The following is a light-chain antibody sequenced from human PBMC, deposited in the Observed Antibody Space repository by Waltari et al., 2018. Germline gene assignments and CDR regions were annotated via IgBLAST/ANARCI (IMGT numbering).Light chain of an antibody. Sequence: DIHLTQSPSTLSASVGDRVTITCRARQNMDTWLAWYQQEPGKAPKLLLYKASYLQGGVPSRFSGRGSGTEFTLTIDSLQPDDFATYHCQQYNSYSCGFGPGTTVDLK. CDR3: QQYNSYSCG. J-gene: IGKJ3*01. V-gene: IGKV1-5*03. CDR2: KAS. CDR1: QNMDTW.